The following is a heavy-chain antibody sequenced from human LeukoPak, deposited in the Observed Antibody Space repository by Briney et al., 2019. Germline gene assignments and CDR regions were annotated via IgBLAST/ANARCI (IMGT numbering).Heavy chain of an antibody. CDR2: ISWNSGKI. V-gene: IGHV3-9*01. CDR3: AKDGSPYSYMVY. J-gene: IGHJ4*02. D-gene: IGHD5-18*01. Sequence: GRSLRLSCAASGFTFDDYAMHWVRQVPGKGLEWVSGISWNSGKIGYADSVKGRFTISRDNAKNSLYLQMNSLRPEDTALYYCAKDGSPYSYMVYWGQGTLVTVSS. CDR1: GFTFDDYA.